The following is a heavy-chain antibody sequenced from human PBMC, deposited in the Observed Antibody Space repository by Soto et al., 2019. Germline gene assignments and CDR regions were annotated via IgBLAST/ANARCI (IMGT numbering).Heavy chain of an antibody. CDR3: XXXCSGGSCYRLDY. CDR1: GGTFSSYT. Sequence: QVQLVQSGAEVKKPGSSVKVSCKASGGTFSSYTISWVRQAPGQGLEWMGRIIPILGIANYSQKFQGRVTITADKSTXXXYXXXXXXXXXXXXXXXXXXXCSGGSCYRLDYWGQGXLVTVSS. CDR2: IIPILGIA. J-gene: IGHJ4*02. V-gene: IGHV1-69*02. D-gene: IGHD2-15*01.